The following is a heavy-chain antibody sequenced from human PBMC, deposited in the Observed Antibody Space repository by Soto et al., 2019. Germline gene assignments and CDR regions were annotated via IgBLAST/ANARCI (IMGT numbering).Heavy chain of an antibody. CDR3: AMAGYCISTSCYDYYYSYGMDV. Sequence: QVQLVQSGAEVKKPGSSVKVSCKASGGTFSSYAISWVRQAPGQGLEWMGGIIPIFGTANYAQKFQGRVTITAEESTSTAYMELSSLRSEDTAVYYCAMAGYCISTSCYDYYYSYGMDVWGQGTTVTVSS. J-gene: IGHJ6*02. V-gene: IGHV1-69*12. CDR1: GGTFSSYA. D-gene: IGHD2-2*01. CDR2: IIPIFGTA.